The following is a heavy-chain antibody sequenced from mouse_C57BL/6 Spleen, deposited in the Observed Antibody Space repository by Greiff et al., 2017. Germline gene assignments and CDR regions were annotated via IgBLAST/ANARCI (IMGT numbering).Heavy chain of an antibody. CDR3: ARGYDSYAMDY. CDR1: GYTFTSYW. D-gene: IGHD2-10*02. Sequence: QVQLQQPGAELVRPGSSVKLSCKASGYTFTSYWMHWVKQRPIQGLEWIGNIDPSDSETHYNQKFKDKATLTVDKSSSTAYMQLSSLTSEDSAVYYCARGYDSYAMDYWGQGTSVTVSS. J-gene: IGHJ4*01. V-gene: IGHV1-52*01. CDR2: IDPSDSET.